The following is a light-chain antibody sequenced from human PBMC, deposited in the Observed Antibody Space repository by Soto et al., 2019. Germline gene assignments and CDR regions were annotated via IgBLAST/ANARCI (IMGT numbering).Light chain of an antibody. J-gene: IGKJ5*01. CDR2: GAS. V-gene: IGKV1-39*01. Sequence: DVHMTLSPSSLSASARERVTITFRASQSISVSLNCYQQKPGKAPKLLIYGASTLQSGVPSRFSGSGSGTDYTLTISSLQPEDFATYYCQQSYRTPTFGQGTRLE. CDR1: QSISVS. CDR3: QQSYRTPT.